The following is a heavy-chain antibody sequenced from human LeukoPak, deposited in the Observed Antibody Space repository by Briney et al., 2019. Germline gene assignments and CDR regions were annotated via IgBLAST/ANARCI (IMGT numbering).Heavy chain of an antibody. Sequence: SETLSLTCAVYGGSFSGYYWSWIRQPPGKGLEWIGEINHSGSTNYNPSLKSRVTISVDTSKNQFSLKLSSVTAADTAVYYCARMVPPMDVWGQGTTVTVSS. CDR2: INHSGST. CDR3: ARMVPPMDV. CDR1: GGSFSGYY. V-gene: IGHV4-34*01. D-gene: IGHD2-2*01. J-gene: IGHJ6*02.